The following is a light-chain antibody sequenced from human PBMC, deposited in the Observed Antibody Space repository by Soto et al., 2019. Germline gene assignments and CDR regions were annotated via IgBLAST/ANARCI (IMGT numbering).Light chain of an antibody. CDR3: CSYAGSRRV. CDR1: SSDVGSYNL. Sequence: QAVVTQPASVSGSPGQSITISCTGTSSDVGSYNLVSWYQQHPGKAPKLMIYEVSKRPSGVSNRFSGSKSGNTASLTISGLQAEDEADYYCCSYAGSRRVFGGGTKLTVL. V-gene: IGLV2-23*02. J-gene: IGLJ3*02. CDR2: EVS.